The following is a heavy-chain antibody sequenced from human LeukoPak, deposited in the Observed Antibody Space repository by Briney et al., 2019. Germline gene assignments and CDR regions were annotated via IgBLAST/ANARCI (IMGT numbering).Heavy chain of an antibody. CDR1: GLTVSSNY. D-gene: IGHD4-17*01. CDR3: ARGNYGDDSYYFDY. J-gene: IGHJ4*02. V-gene: IGHV3-53*01. CDR2: IYTDGRT. Sequence: GGSLRLSCAASGLTVSSNYMSWVRQAPGKGLEWVSVIYTDGRTFYAGSVKGRFTISRDNSNNTVYLQMNSLRYDDPAVYYCARGNYGDDSYYFDYWGRGALVTVSS.